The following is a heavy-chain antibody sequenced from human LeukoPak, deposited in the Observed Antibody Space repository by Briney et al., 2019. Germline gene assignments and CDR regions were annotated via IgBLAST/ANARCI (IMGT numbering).Heavy chain of an antibody. J-gene: IGHJ5*02. D-gene: IGHD4-17*01. CDR1: GGTFSSYA. CDR3: ARDVHGDYGSGWFDP. V-gene: IGHV1-69*05. Sequence: SVKVSCKASGGTFSSYAISWVRQAPGQGLEWLGGIMPLFGTAGYAQKFQGRVTITKDESTRTVYLELTSLTSDDAAVYYCARDVHGDYGSGWFDPWGQGTLVSVSS. CDR2: IMPLFGTA.